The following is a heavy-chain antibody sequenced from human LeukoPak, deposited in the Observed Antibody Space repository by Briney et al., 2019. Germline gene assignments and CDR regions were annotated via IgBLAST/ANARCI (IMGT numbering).Heavy chain of an antibody. CDR3: ARDRGYDPVDY. J-gene: IGHJ4*02. Sequence: GGSLRLSCAASGFTFSTYWMHWVRQAPGKGLVWVSRIKSDGSTNYADSVKGRFTISRDNAKNSLYLQMNSLRAEDTAVYYCARDRGYDPVDYWGQGTLVTVSS. CDR1: GFTFSTYW. V-gene: IGHV3-74*01. D-gene: IGHD5-12*01. CDR2: IKSDGST.